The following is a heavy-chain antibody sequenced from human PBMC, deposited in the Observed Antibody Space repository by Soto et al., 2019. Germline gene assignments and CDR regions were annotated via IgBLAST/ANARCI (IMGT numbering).Heavy chain of an antibody. Sequence: VQLRQSGPGLVKPSGTLSLTCAVSGGSISSSNWWTWVRQAPGKGLEWIGEIYHSGNTSYNPSLKGRVTITVDTSNNQFSLKLNAVTAADTAVYYCAGLPPRVVASLLPIPTWGQGTLVTVSS. J-gene: IGHJ5*02. CDR3: AGLPPRVVASLLPIPT. CDR2: IYHSGNT. D-gene: IGHD1-26*01. V-gene: IGHV4-4*02. CDR1: GGSISSSNW.